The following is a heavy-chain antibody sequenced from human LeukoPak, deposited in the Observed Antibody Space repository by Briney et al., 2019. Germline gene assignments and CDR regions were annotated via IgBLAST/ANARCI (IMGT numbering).Heavy chain of an antibody. CDR1: GDSFSYFY. CDR3: ARAAPHDFWSGYYRGNWFDP. D-gene: IGHD3-3*01. Sequence: PSETLSLTCSVSGDSFSYFYWSWIRQPPGKGLEWIGYIYNSGSTNYNPSLKSRVTISLDTSKNQFSLKLSSVTAADTAVYYCARAAPHDFWSGYYRGNWFDPWGQGTLVTVSS. CDR2: IYNSGST. V-gene: IGHV4-59*01. J-gene: IGHJ5*02.